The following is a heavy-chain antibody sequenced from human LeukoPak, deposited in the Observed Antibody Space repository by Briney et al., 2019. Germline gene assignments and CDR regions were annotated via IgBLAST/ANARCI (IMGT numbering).Heavy chain of an antibody. CDR2: INPKSGGT. V-gene: IGHV1-2*02. D-gene: IGHD3-22*01. CDR3: ARGGDYYDSSGYPDDAFDV. J-gene: IGHJ3*01. CDR1: GYSFTGYY. Sequence: ASVKVSCKASGYSFTGYYVHWVRQAPGQGLEWMGWINPKSGGTKYEQKFQGRVTMTRDTSISTAYMELSRLRADDAAVFYCARGGDYYDSSGYPDDAFDVWGQGTMVIVSS.